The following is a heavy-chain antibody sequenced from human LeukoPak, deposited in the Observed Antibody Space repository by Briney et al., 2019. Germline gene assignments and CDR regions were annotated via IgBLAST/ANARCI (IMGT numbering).Heavy chain of an antibody. J-gene: IGHJ5*02. CDR3: ARQGGSPDWFDP. V-gene: IGHV4-39*01. Sequence: SETLSLTCTVSGGSIRSAAYYWGWIRQPPGKGLGWIGNIYYSGSTYYNPSLKGRVTISVDTSKNQFSLKVRSVTAADTAVYYCARQGGSPDWFDPWGQGTLVTVSS. CDR2: IYYSGST. CDR1: GGSIRSAAYY. D-gene: IGHD1-26*01.